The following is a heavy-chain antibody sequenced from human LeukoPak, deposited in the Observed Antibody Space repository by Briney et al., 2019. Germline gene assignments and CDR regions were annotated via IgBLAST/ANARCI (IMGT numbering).Heavy chain of an antibody. D-gene: IGHD6-6*01. CDR3: ARDGVAARRGPL. V-gene: IGHV4-30-4*01. CDR1: GGSISSGDYY. J-gene: IGHJ4*02. Sequence: SQTLSLTCTVSGGSISSGDYYWSWIRQPPGKGLEWIGYIYYSGSTYYNPSLKSRVTISVDTSKNQFSLKLSSVTAADTAVYYCARDGVAARRGPLWGQGTLVTVSS. CDR2: IYYSGST.